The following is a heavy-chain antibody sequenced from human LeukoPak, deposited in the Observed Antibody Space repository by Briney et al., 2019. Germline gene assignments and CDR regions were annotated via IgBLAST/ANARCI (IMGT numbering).Heavy chain of an antibody. J-gene: IGHJ1*01. D-gene: IGHD2-21*02. CDR2: IYYIGNT. V-gene: IGHV4-59*01. CDR3: ARESGDPASFQY. Sequence: SETLSLTCTVSGGSISTYFWSWIRQPPGKGLEWMGYIYYIGNTNYNPSLRSRVTISVDTSKNQFSLKLTSVTAADTAVYYCARESGDPASFQYWGQGTLVTVSS. CDR1: GGSISTYF.